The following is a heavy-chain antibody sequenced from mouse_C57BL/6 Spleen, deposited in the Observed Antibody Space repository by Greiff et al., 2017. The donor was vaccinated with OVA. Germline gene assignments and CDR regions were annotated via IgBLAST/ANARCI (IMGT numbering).Heavy chain of an antibody. D-gene: IGHD1-1*01. CDR1: GFTFSSYA. CDR2: ISSGGDYI. J-gene: IGHJ1*03. CDR3: TRGDYYGSSYDFDV. Sequence: DVHLVESGEGLVKPGGSLKLSCAASGFTFSSYAMSWVRQTPEKRLEWVAYISSGGDYIYYADTVKGRFTISRDNARNTLYLQMSSLKSEDTAMYYCTRGDYYGSSYDFDVWGTGTTVTVSS. V-gene: IGHV5-9-1*02.